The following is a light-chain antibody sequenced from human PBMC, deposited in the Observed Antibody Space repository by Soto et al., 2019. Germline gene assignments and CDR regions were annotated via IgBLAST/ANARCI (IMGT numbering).Light chain of an antibody. CDR3: QQYGSSPRT. CDR1: QSVSSSH. J-gene: IGKJ1*01. V-gene: IGKV3-20*01. CDR2: GAS. Sequence: EIVLTQSPGTLSLSPGERATLSCRASQSVSSSHLAWYQQKPGQAPRLLISGASSRATVIPDRFTGSGSGTDFTLTISRREPEDFAVYYCQQYGSSPRTFGQGTKVEIK.